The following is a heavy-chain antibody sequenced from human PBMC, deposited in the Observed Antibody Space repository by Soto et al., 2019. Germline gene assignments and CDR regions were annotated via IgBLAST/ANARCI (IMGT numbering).Heavy chain of an antibody. CDR2: IYYTGIT. CDR1: GGSVSSGGYY. J-gene: IGHJ4*02. V-gene: IGHV4-31*03. D-gene: IGHD4-17*01. Sequence: QVQLQESGPGLVKPSQTLSLTCNVSGGSVSSGGYYWSWIRQHPGKGLEWIGYIYYTGITYYTPSLQSRVTITLGTSKNQFSLTLTSVAAADTAIYYCASEPTVPSGFDSWGQGTLVTVSS. CDR3: ASEPTVPSGFDS.